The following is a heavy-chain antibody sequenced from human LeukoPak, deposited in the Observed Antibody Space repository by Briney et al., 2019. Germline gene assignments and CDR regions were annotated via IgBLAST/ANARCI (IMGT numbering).Heavy chain of an antibody. J-gene: IGHJ4*02. V-gene: IGHV3-21*01. CDR1: GFTFSSYS. Sequence: GGSLRLSCAASGFTFSSYSMNWVRQAPGKGLEWVSSISSSSSYIYYADSVKGRFTISRDDAKNSLYLQMNSLRAEDTAVYYCAREDRGWYGFDYWGQGTLVTVPS. D-gene: IGHD6-19*01. CDR2: ISSSSSYI. CDR3: AREDRGWYGFDY.